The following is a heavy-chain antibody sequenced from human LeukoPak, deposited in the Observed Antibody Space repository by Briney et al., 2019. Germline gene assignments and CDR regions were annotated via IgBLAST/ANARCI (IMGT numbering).Heavy chain of an antibody. D-gene: IGHD3-22*01. CDR2: IYYSGST. V-gene: IGHV4-31*03. J-gene: IGHJ3*02. CDR3: ARDSSSPYDYHSSGLMAFDI. Sequence: PSQTLSLTCTVSGGSISSGSYYWSWIRQPPGKGLEWIGYIYYSGSTYYNPSLKSRVTISVDTSKSQFSLKLSSVTAADTAVYYCARDSSSPYDYHSSGLMAFDIWGQGTMVTVSS. CDR1: GGSISSGSYY.